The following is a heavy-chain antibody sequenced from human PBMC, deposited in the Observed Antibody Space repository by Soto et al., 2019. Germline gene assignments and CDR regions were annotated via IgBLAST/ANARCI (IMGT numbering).Heavy chain of an antibody. J-gene: IGHJ6*02. Sequence: QVQLVQSGAEVKKPGASVKVSCKASGYTFTRSGISWVRQAPGQGPEWMGGISSYNGDTNYAQTFQGRVNMTTDTSTSTAYMELRSLRSDDTAVYYCAREGVAPYYYYGMDVWGQGTPVTVSS. D-gene: IGHD5-12*01. CDR3: AREGVAPYYYYGMDV. CDR1: GYTFTRSG. V-gene: IGHV1-18*01. CDR2: ISSYNGDT.